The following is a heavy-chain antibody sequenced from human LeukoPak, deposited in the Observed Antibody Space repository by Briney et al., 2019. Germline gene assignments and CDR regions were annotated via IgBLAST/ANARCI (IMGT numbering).Heavy chain of an antibody. CDR2: IYYSGST. Sequence: SETLSLTCTVSGGSISSSSYYWGWIRQPPGKGLEWIGSIYYSGSTYYNPSLKSRVTISVDTSKNQFSLKRSSVTAADTAVYYCASGPGYDNWFDPWGQGTLVTVSS. CDR3: ASGPGYDNWFDP. J-gene: IGHJ5*02. V-gene: IGHV4-39*01. CDR1: GGSISSSSYY. D-gene: IGHD3-22*01.